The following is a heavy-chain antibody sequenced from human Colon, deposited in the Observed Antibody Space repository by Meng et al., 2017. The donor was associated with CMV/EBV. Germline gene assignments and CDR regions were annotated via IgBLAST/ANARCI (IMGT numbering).Heavy chain of an antibody. CDR3: ARQIWSGSLYNWFDP. J-gene: IGHJ5*02. CDR1: GVPLHGYH. Sequence: VSGVPLHGYHWSWIRQATGKDLEWIGDINHNGITKYNPSLKSRLTMSVDMSGNEFSLRLSSVTAADTAVYYCARQIWSGSLYNWFDPWGQGTLVT. V-gene: IGHV4-34*01. CDR2: INHNGIT. D-gene: IGHD3-3*01.